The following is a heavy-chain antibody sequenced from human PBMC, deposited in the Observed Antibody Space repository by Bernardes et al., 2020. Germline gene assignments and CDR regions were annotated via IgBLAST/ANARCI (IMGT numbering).Heavy chain of an antibody. CDR2: IYTSGST. V-gene: IGHV4-4*07. D-gene: IGHD6-13*01. CDR1: GGSISSYY. J-gene: IGHJ6*02. Sequence: SETLSLTCTVSGGSISSYYWSWIRQPAGKGLEWIGRIYTSGSTNYNPSLKSRVTMSVDTSKNQFSLKLSSVTAADTAVYYCARESWGDYSSSWAPPYYYYGMDVWRQGTTVTVSS. CDR3: ARESWGDYSSSWAPPYYYYGMDV.